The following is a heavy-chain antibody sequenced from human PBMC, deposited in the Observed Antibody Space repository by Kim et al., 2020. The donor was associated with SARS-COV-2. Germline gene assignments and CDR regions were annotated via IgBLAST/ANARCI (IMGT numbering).Heavy chain of an antibody. V-gene: IGHV3-23*01. CDR3: AKDSRYYYDSSGTFDY. J-gene: IGHJ4*02. D-gene: IGHD3-22*01. Sequence: SVKGRFTNSRDHSKNTLYLQMNSLRAEDTAVYYCAKDSRYYYDSSGTFDYWGQGTLVTVSS.